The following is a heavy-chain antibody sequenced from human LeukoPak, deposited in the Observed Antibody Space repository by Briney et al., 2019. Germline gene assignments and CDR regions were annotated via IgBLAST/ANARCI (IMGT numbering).Heavy chain of an antibody. CDR1: GYTFTGYY. V-gene: IGHV1-2*02. CDR2: INPNSGGT. D-gene: IGHD3-16*01. CDR3: ARARPYDYVWGSRTDAFDI. Sequence: ASMKVSCKTPGYTFTGYYIHWVRQAPGQGLEWMGWINPNSGGTNYAQKFQGRVTMIRDTSISTAYMELSRLRSDDTAVYYCARARPYDYVWGSRTDAFDIWGQGTMVTVSS. J-gene: IGHJ3*02.